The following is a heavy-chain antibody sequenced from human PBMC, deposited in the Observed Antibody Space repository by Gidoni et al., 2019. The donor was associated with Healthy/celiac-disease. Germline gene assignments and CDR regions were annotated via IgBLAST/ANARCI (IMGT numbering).Heavy chain of an antibody. Sequence: HVQLQQWGAGLLKPSETLSLTCAVYGGSFSGYYWSWIRQPPGKGLEWIGEINHSGSTNYNPSLKSRVTISVDTSKNQFSLKLSSVTAADTAVYYCARGRVGATSYWGQGTLVTVSS. V-gene: IGHV4-34*01. J-gene: IGHJ4*02. D-gene: IGHD1-26*01. CDR1: GGSFSGYY. CDR3: ARGRVGATSY. CDR2: INHSGST.